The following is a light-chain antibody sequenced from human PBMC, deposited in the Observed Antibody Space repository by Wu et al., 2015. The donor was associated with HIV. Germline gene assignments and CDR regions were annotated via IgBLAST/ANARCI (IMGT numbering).Light chain of an antibody. CDR3: QHYKYYSYS. J-gene: IGKJ2*03. CDR2: KAS. V-gene: IGKV1-5*03. CDR1: QSISSW. Sequence: DIQMTQSPSTLSASVGDRVTITCRASQSISSWLAWYQQKPGKAPKLLIYKASSLESGVPSRFSGSGSGTGFTLTISNLQPDDFATYYCQHYKYYSYSFGQGTKLEIK.